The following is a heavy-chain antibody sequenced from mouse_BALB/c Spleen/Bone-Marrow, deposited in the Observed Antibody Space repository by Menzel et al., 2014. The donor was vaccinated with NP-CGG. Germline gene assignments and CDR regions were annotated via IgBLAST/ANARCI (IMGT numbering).Heavy chain of an antibody. J-gene: IGHJ2*02. Sequence: QVQLKESGAELAKPGASVKMSCKASGYTFTNYWMHWVKQRPGQGLEWIGYINPSTGYTEYNQKFKDKATLTADKSSSTAYMQLSSLTSEYSAVYYCARIYYYGRDYWGQGTSLTVSS. CDR2: INPSTGYT. V-gene: IGHV1-7*01. CDR3: ARIYYYGRDY. D-gene: IGHD1-1*01. CDR1: GYTFTNYW.